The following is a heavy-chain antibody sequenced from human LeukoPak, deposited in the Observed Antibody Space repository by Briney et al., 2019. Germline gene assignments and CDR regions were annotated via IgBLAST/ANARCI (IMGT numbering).Heavy chain of an antibody. Sequence: SETLSLTCTVSGGSISSYYWSWIRQPAGKGLEWIGRIYTSGSTNYNPSLESRVTMSVDTSKNQFSLKLSSVTAADTAVYYCARDLSADSYGAPFDYWGQGTLVTVSS. CDR3: ARDLSADSYGAPFDY. D-gene: IGHD5-18*01. J-gene: IGHJ4*02. CDR1: GGSISSYY. CDR2: IYTSGST. V-gene: IGHV4-4*07.